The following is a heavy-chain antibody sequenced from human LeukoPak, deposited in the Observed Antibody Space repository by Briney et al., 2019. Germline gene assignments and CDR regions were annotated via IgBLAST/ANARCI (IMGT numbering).Heavy chain of an antibody. D-gene: IGHD6-19*01. CDR2: INHSGST. CDR3: AREVLYSSLNWFDP. V-gene: IGHV4-34*01. J-gene: IGHJ5*02. Sequence: SETLSLTCAVYGGSFSGYYWSWIRQPPGRGLEWIGEINHSGSTNYNPSLKSRVTISVDTSKNQFSLKLSSVTAADTAVYYCAREVLYSSLNWFDPWGQGTLVTVSS. CDR1: GGSFSGYY.